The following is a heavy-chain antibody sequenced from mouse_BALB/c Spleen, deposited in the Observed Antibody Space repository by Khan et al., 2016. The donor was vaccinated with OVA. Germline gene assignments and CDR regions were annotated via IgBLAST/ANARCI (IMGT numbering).Heavy chain of an antibody. J-gene: IGHJ4*01. CDR2: IYTYTGEP. CDR1: GYTFTNYG. CDR3: ARDGYYFMDY. V-gene: IGHV9-3-1*01. D-gene: IGHD2-3*01. Sequence: QIQLVQSGPELKKPGETVKISCKASGYTFTNYGMNWVKQAPGKGLKWMGWIYTYTGEPTYADDFKGRFAFSLETSASTAYLQINNLKNEDTATYFCARDGYYFMDYWGQGTSVTVSS.